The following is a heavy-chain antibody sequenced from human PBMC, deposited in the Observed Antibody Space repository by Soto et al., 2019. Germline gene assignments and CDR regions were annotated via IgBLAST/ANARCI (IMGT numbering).Heavy chain of an antibody. V-gene: IGHV4-39*01. D-gene: IGHD1-26*01. CDR3: ARQYSGSYDAFDI. J-gene: IGHJ3*02. CDR2: IYYSGST. Sequence: SETLSLTCTVSGGSISSSSYYWGWIRQPPGKGLEWIGSIYYSGSTYYNPSLESRVNISVDTSKNQFSLKLSSVTAADTAVYYCARQYSGSYDAFDIWGQGTMVTVSS. CDR1: GGSISSSSYY.